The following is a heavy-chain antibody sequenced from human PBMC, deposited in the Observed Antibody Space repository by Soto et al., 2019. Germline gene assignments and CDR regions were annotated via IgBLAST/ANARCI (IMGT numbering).Heavy chain of an antibody. CDR1: GGTINSFSYF. V-gene: IGHV4-39*01. CDR2: IYYSGST. D-gene: IGHD6-19*01. J-gene: IGHJ5*02. Sequence: PSETLSLTCSVSGGTINSFSYFWVWDRQPPGMGLVWIGSIYYSGSTYYNPSLRSRVTICVDTSKNQFSLKLSSETAADTAMFYCARHYSSGSRNWFDPWGQGTLVTVSS. CDR3: ARHYSSGSRNWFDP.